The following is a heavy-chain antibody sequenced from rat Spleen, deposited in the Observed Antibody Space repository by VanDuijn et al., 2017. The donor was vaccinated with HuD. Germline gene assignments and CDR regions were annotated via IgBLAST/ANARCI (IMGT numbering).Heavy chain of an antibody. D-gene: IGHD4-3*01. J-gene: IGHJ2*01. CDR3: ARDGGELGY. CDR1: GFSLTSYN. CDR2: IWNTGGT. V-gene: IGHV2-41*01. Sequence: QVQLKESGPGLAQPAQTLSLTCTVAGFSLTSYNVHWVRQPPGKGLEWMGVIWNTGGTRYNSLLKSRLSISRDTSKSQVFLKLNSLQTEDTATYYCARDGGELGYWGQGVMVTVSS.